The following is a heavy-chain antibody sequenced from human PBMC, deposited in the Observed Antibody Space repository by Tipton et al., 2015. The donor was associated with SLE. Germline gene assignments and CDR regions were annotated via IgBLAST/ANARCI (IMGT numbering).Heavy chain of an antibody. D-gene: IGHD3-10*01. CDR1: GGSFSGYY. J-gene: IGHJ6*02. CDR2: INHSGST. V-gene: IGHV4-34*01. Sequence: TLSLTCAVYGGSFSGYYWSWIRQPPGKGLEWIGEINHSGSTNYNPSLKSRVTISVDTSKNQFSLKLSSVTAADTAVYYCARDMVSYGMDVWGQGTTVTVSS. CDR3: ARDMVSYGMDV.